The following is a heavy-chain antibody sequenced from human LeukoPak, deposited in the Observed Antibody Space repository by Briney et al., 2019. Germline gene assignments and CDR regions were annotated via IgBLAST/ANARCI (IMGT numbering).Heavy chain of an antibody. D-gene: IGHD1-26*01. CDR1: GYTFNSYG. CDR3: ARDPTGLVGPTDY. V-gene: IGHV1-18*01. Sequence: ASVKVSCKASGYTFNSYGFSWVRRAPGQGLEWLGWISAYKGNTNYAQNLQGRVTMTTDTSTSTAYMELRSLRSDDTAVYYCARDPTGLVGPTDYWGQGTLVTVSS. CDR2: ISAYKGNT. J-gene: IGHJ4*02.